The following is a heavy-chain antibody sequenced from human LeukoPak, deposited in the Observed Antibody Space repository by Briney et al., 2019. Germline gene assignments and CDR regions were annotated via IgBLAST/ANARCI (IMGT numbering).Heavy chain of an antibody. CDR2: ISGYNGNT. CDR3: ASLKNYYDSSGYLMTDAFDI. J-gene: IGHJ3*02. Sequence: ASVKVSCKASGYTFTTYNINWVRQAPGQGLEWMGWISGYNGNTNYAQKLQGRVTTTTDTSTSTAYMELRSLKSDDTAVYYCASLKNYYDSSGYLMTDAFDIWGQGTMVTVSS. D-gene: IGHD3-22*01. V-gene: IGHV1-18*01. CDR1: GYTFTTYN.